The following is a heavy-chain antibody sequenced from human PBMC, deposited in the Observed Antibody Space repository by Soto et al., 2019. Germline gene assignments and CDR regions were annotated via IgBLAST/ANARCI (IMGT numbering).Heavy chain of an antibody. CDR3: ARDGSGFHDY. CDR2: ISGFNGNT. J-gene: IGHJ4*02. Sequence: QVQMVQSGAEVKKPGASVKVSCKASGYTFASYGVGWVRQAPRQGLEWMGWISGFNGNTNYAPNLQGRVTMTRDISTSTAYMELRNLRSVDTAVYYCARDGSGFHDYWGQGTLVTVSS. D-gene: IGHD3-10*01. V-gene: IGHV1-18*01. CDR1: GYTFASYG.